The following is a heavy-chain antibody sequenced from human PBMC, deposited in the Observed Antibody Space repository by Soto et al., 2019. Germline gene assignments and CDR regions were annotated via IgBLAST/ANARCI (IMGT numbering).Heavy chain of an antibody. CDR3: AKEGREGYCTNGVCYSHYYYGMDV. J-gene: IGHJ6*02. V-gene: IGHV3-30*18. CDR1: GFTFSSYG. CDR2: ISYDGSNK. D-gene: IGHD2-8*01. Sequence: QVQLVESGGGVVQPGRSLRLSCAASGFTFSSYGMHWVRQAPSKGLEWVAVISYDGSNKYYADSVKGRFTISRDNSKNTLYLQMNSLRAEDTAVYYCAKEGREGYCTNGVCYSHYYYGMDVWGQGTTVTVSS.